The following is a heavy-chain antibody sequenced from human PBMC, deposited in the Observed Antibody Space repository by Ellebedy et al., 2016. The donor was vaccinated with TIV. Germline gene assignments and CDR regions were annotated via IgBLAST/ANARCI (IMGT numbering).Heavy chain of an antibody. CDR3: ARDIGRERIPLDH. D-gene: IGHD2-15*01. V-gene: IGHV1-2*04. J-gene: IGHJ5*02. CDR1: GYSFTGHY. Sequence: ASVKVSXKTSGYSFTGHYIHWVRQVPGEGFEWMGWINVGNDGTHYSQKYHGYITMTRDTSTATVYMELSGGVYDITARYFCARDIGRERIPLDHWGQGTLVTVSS. CDR2: INVGNDGT.